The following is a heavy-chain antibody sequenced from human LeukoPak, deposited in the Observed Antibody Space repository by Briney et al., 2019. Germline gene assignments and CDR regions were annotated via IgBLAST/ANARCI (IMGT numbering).Heavy chain of an antibody. CDR3: ARRGSNYYGSGSPYYFDY. CDR1: GGSISSGSYY. Sequence: SETLSLTCTVSGGSISSGSYYWSWIRQPAGKGLEWIGRIYTSGSTNYNPSLKSRVTISVDTSKNQFSLKLSSVTAADTAVYYCARRGSNYYGSGSPYYFDYWGQGTLVTVSS. CDR2: IYTSGST. J-gene: IGHJ4*02. D-gene: IGHD3-10*01. V-gene: IGHV4-61*02.